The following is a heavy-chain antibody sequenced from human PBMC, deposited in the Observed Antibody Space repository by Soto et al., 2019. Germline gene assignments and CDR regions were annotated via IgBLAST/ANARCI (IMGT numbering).Heavy chain of an antibody. CDR1: GYRFTTYA. CDR3: ARGKFYFDN. Sequence: QVQLVQSETEVKKPGASVKVSCKASGYRFTTYAITWVRQAPGQGLGWMGWISPHNNNTEYVQKFQGRVAMTADTSTSTTYMEVRSLRSNDTALNYCARGKFYFDNWGQGTLVTVSS. J-gene: IGHJ4*02. V-gene: IGHV1-18*01. CDR2: ISPHNNNT.